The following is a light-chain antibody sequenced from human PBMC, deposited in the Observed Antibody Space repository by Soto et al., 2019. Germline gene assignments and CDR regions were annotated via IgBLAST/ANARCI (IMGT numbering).Light chain of an antibody. J-gene: IGLJ2*01. CDR2: EVS. CDR3: SSFAGSDNVV. V-gene: IGLV2-8*01. Sequence: QSALTQPPSASGSPGQSVTISCTGTSSDVGGYNYVSWFQQHPGKAPKLMIYEVSKRPSGVPGRFSGSKSGNTASLTVSGLQAEDEADYYCSSFAGSDNVVFGGGTK. CDR1: SSDVGGYNY.